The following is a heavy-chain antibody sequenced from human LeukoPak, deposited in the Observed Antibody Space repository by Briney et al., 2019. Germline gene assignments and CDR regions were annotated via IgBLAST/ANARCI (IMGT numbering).Heavy chain of an antibody. CDR2: IRYDGSNK. V-gene: IGHV3-30*02. D-gene: IGHD2-2*01. J-gene: IGHJ4*01. CDR3: ATDQGLPALYYYRC. CDR1: GFTFSSYG. Sequence: GGSLRLPCAASGFTFSSYGMHCVRQAPGKGLEWVAFIRYDGSNKYYADSLKGRFTISRDNSKNTLYLQMNILRAEDTAVYYGATDQGLPALYYYRCWGHRPLVIVSS.